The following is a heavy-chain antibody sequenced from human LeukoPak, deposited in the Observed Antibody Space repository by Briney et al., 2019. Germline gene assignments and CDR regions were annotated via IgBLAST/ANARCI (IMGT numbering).Heavy chain of an antibody. CDR3: ARSRRRGSSGYDYYY. CDR2: IFYSGST. V-gene: IGHV4-59*01. Sequence: SETLSLTCTVSNGSISSYYWSWIRQPPGKGLEWIGFIFYSGSTTYNPSLKSRVTIPMDTSKNQFSLKLSSVTAADTAVYYCARSRRRGSSGYDYYYWGQGTLVTVSS. CDR1: NGSISSYY. J-gene: IGHJ4*02. D-gene: IGHD5-12*01.